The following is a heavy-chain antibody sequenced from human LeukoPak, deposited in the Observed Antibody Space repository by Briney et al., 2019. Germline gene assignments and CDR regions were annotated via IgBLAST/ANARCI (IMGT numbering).Heavy chain of an antibody. V-gene: IGHV1-2*04. CDR1: GYTFTGYY. D-gene: IGHD4-23*01. Sequence: ASVKVSCEASGYTFTGYYTHWVRQAPGQGLEWMGWINPNSGGTNYAQKFQGWVTMTRDTSISTAYMELSRLRSDDTAVCYCARSVYGGRQGMDVWGQGTTVTVSS. J-gene: IGHJ6*02. CDR3: ARSVYGGRQGMDV. CDR2: INPNSGGT.